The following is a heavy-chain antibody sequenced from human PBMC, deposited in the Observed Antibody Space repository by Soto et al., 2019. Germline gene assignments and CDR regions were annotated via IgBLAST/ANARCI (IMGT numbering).Heavy chain of an antibody. CDR1: GYTFTGYY. D-gene: IGHD2-15*01. V-gene: IGHV1-2*02. Sequence: ASVKVSCKASGYTFTGYYMHWVRQAPGQGLEWMGWINPNSGGTNYAQKFQGRVTMTRDTSTSTAYMELSRLRSDDTAVYYCARDKLGYCSGGSCYFSARFDPWGQGTLVTVSS. CDR3: ARDKLGYCSGGSCYFSARFDP. CDR2: INPNSGGT. J-gene: IGHJ5*02.